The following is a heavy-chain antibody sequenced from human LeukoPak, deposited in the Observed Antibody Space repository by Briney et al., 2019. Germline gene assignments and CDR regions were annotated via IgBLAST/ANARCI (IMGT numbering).Heavy chain of an antibody. J-gene: IGHJ4*02. CDR1: GFTFSSYA. D-gene: IGHD4-17*01. Sequence: GGSLRLSCAASGFTFSSYAMSWVRQAPGKGLEWVSAISGSGGSTYYADSVKGRFTISRDNSRNTLYLQMNSLRAEDTAVYYCAKGTTVTTGFDYWGQGTLVTVSS. CDR2: ISGSGGST. CDR3: AKGTTVTTGFDY. V-gene: IGHV3-23*01.